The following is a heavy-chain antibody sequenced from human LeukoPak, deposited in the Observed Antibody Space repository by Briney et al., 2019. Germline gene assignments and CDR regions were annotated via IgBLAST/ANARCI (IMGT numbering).Heavy chain of an antibody. Sequence: LRLSCAASGFTFSDYYMSWIRQPPGKGLECMGYIYYSGSTNYNPSLKSRVTISVDTSKNQFSLKLSSVTAADTAVYYCARDSVDTAMATRYFDYWGQGTLVTVSS. CDR1: GFTFSDYY. CDR2: IYYSGST. CDR3: ARDSVDTAMATRYFDY. V-gene: IGHV4-59*01. D-gene: IGHD5-18*01. J-gene: IGHJ4*02.